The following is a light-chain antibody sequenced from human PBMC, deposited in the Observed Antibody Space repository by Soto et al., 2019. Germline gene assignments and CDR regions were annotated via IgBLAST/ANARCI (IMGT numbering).Light chain of an antibody. CDR3: CSYAGSSTWV. V-gene: IGLV2-23*01. Sequence: QYALTQPASVSGSPGQSITISCTGTSSDVGSYNLVSWYQQHPGKVPKIMIYEASKRPSGAPNRFSGSKSGNTASLTISGLQAEDEADYYCCSYAGSSTWVFGTGTKLTVL. CDR2: EAS. CDR1: SSDVGSYNL. J-gene: IGLJ1*01.